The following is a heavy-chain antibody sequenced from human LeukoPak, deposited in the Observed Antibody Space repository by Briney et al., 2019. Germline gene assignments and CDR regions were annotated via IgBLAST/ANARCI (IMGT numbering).Heavy chain of an antibody. CDR2: IRSKAYGGTT. J-gene: IGHJ4*02. D-gene: IGHD3-22*01. CDR3: TRHYYDSSGYYDY. Sequence: GGSLRLSCTASGFTFGDYAMSWFPQAPGKGLEWVGFIRSKAYGGTTEYAASVKGRFTISRDDSKSIAYLQMNSLKTEDTAVYYCTRHYYDSSGYYDYWGQGTLVTVSS. CDR1: GFTFGDYA. V-gene: IGHV3-49*03.